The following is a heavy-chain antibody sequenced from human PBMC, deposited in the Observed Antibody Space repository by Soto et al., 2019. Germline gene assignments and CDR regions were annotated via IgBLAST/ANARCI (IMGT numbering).Heavy chain of an antibody. CDR2: IYYSGST. Sequence: SETLSLTCAVSGGSISSYYWSWIRQPPGKGLEWIGYIYYSGSTNYNPSLKSRVTISVDTSKNQFSLKLSSVTAADTVVYYCARRYSSSFDYWGQGTLVTVSS. D-gene: IGHD6-13*01. V-gene: IGHV4-59*08. CDR1: GGSISSYY. J-gene: IGHJ4*02. CDR3: ARRYSSSFDY.